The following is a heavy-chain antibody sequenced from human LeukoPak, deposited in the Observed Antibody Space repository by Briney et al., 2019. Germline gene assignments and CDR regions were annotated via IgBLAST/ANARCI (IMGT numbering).Heavy chain of an antibody. CDR2: LCSSGNT. CDR1: GGSFSDSRFY. Sequence: SETLSLTCTVSGGSFSDSRFYWGWVRQPPGKGLEWIGSLCSSGNTFFNPSLKSRVTISVDTSKNRFSLKLSSVTAADTAVYYCASSSNRYSTPHYYFDFWGQGTLVTVSS. CDR3: ASSSNRYSTPHYYFDF. D-gene: IGHD1-14*01. J-gene: IGHJ4*02. V-gene: IGHV4-39*01.